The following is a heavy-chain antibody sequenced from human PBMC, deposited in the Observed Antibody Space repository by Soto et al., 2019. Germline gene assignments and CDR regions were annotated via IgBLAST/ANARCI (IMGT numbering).Heavy chain of an antibody. V-gene: IGHV3-43*01. Sequence: PGGFLRLSCAASGFTFDDYTMHWVRQAPGKGLEWVSLISWDGGSTYYADSVKGRFTISRDNSKNSLYLQMNSLRTEDTALYYCAKDGGKTTYYDILTGYYIPYYFDYWGQGTLVTVSS. D-gene: IGHD3-9*01. CDR1: GFTFDDYT. J-gene: IGHJ4*02. CDR2: ISWDGGST. CDR3: AKDGGKTTYYDILTGYYIPYYFDY.